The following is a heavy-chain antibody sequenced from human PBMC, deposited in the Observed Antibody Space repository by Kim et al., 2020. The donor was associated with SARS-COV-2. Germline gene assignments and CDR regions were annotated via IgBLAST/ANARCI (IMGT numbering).Heavy chain of an antibody. J-gene: IGHJ4*01. CDR1: GFTFRSNS. CDR2: ITYAGNI. D-gene: IGHD3-10*01. Sequence: GGSLRLSCEVSGFTFRSNSINWVRQAPGKGLEWVSEITYAGNIRYGDSVKGRFTVSRDSSKNTVYMEMNNLSAEDTAVYYCARAGYHSGSYYTSSFDFWG. CDR3: ARAGYHSGSYYTSSFDF. V-gene: IGHV3-23*01.